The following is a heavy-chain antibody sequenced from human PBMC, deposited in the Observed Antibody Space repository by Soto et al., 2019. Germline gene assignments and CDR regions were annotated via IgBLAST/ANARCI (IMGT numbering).Heavy chain of an antibody. CDR1: GFTFSSYA. V-gene: IGHV3-64*01. Sequence: EVQLVESGGGLVQPGGSLRLSCAASGFTFSSYAMHWVRQAPGKGLEYVSAITSNGGSTFYATSVKGRFTISRDNSENXLXXXXXXXXXXXXXXXXXXXXXXXXXXXGWFMDVWGKGTTVIVSS. D-gene: IGHD3-10*01. CDR3: XXXXXXXXXXGWFMDV. J-gene: IGHJ6*03. CDR2: ITSNGGST.